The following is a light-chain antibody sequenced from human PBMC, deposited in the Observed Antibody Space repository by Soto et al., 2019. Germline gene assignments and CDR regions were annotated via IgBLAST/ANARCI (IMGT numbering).Light chain of an antibody. CDR3: AAWDDSLNGYV. J-gene: IGLJ1*01. CDR1: SANIGSNT. Sequence: QSVLTKPPSANGAPGQRVTISCSGSSANIGSNTVNWYQQLPGTAPKLLIYSNNQRPSGVPDRFSGSKSGTSASLAISGLQSEDEADFYCAAWDDSLNGYVFGTGTRSPS. CDR2: SNN. V-gene: IGLV1-44*01.